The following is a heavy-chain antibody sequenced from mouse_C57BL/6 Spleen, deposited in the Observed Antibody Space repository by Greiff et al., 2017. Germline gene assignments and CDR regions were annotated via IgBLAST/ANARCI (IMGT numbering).Heavy chain of an antibody. CDR3: ARPDYYGSSYFDY. D-gene: IGHD1-1*01. J-gene: IGHJ2*01. Sequence: EVKLVESGGGLVKPGGSLTLSCAASGFTFSDYGMHWVRQAPEKGLEWVAYISSGSSTIYYADTVKGRFTISRDNAKNTLFLQMTSLSSEDTAMYYCARPDYYGSSYFDYWGQGTTLTVSS. CDR1: GFTFSDYG. CDR2: ISSGSSTI. V-gene: IGHV5-17*01.